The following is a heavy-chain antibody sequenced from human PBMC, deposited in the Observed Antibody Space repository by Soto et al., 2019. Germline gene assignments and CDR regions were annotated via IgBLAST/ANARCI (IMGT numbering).Heavy chain of an antibody. CDR3: ARDPATAKPEGVDF. D-gene: IGHD1-1*01. J-gene: IGHJ4*02. V-gene: IGHV1-2*02. Sequence: ASVEVSCRASGYTFSDYYIHWVGQAPGQGLEWMGWINPNSGGTKYAPKFQGGVTMTRDTSITTAYMELSRLRSGDTAVYYCARDPATAKPEGVDFWGQGTLVTVSS. CDR1: GYTFSDYY. CDR2: INPNSGGT.